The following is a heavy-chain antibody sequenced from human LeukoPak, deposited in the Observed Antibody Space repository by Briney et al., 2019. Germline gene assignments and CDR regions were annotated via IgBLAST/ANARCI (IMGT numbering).Heavy chain of an antibody. V-gene: IGHV1-8*01. J-gene: IGHJ3*02. CDR3: ARRSKALDILTGYYTDAFDI. Sequence: ASVKVSCKASGYTFTSYDINWVRQATGQGLEWMGWMNPNSGNTGYAQKFQGRVTMTRNTSISTAYMELSSLRSEDTAVYYCARRSKALDILTGYYTDAFDIWGQGTMVTVSS. CDR1: GYTFTSYD. CDR2: MNPNSGNT. D-gene: IGHD3-9*01.